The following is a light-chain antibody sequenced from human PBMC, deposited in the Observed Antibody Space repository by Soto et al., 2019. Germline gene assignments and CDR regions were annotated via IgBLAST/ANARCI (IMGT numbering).Light chain of an antibody. CDR1: SSDVGASIF. J-gene: IGLJ1*01. Sequence: QSVLTQPASVSGSPGQSITISCTGTSSDVGASIFVSWYQQHPGKAPKLMIYAVSSRPSGVSYRFSGSKSGNTASLTISGLQAEDEADYYCSSYTTNSSYVFGTGTE. CDR3: SSYTTNSSYV. CDR2: AVS. V-gene: IGLV2-14*01.